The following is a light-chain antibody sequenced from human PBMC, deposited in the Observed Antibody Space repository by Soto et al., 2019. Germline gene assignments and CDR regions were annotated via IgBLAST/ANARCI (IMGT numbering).Light chain of an antibody. CDR3: QQTYTSVAT. Sequence: DIQVTQSPSSLSASVGDSVTLSCQASQRVDSYIHWYQHQSGKPPKLLIYAASTLQDGVPSRFSSGGSGTAFSLIITGLQPGDSATYYCQQTYTSVATLGQGTKVDIK. CDR1: QRVDSY. V-gene: IGKV1-39*01. CDR2: AAS. J-gene: IGKJ1*01.